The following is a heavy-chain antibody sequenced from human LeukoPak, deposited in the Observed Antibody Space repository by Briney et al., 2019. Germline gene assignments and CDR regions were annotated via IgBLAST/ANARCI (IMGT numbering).Heavy chain of an antibody. J-gene: IGHJ3*02. CDR1: GGTFTNYA. CDR3: ARDLRDGGYDYDAFDI. Sequence: ASVKVSCKASGGTFTNYAINWVRQAPGQGLEWMVWINPNSGGTNYAQKFQGRVTMTRDTSISTAYMELSRLRSDDTAVYYCARDLRDGGYDYDAFDIWGQGTMVTVSS. V-gene: IGHV1-2*02. D-gene: IGHD5-12*01. CDR2: INPNSGGT.